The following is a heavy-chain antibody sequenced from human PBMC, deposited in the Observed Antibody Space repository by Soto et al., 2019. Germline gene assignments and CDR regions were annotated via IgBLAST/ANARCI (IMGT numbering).Heavy chain of an antibody. CDR3: AKTGPNYDILTGYYKSYWYFDL. CDR1: GFTFSSYA. CDR2: ISGSGGST. D-gene: IGHD3-9*01. V-gene: IGHV3-23*01. Sequence: GGSLRLSCAASGFTFSSYAMSWVRQAPGKGLEWVSAISGSGGSTYYADSVKGRFTISRDNSKNTLYLQMNSLRAEDTAVYYCAKTGPNYDILTGYYKSYWYFDLWGRGTLVTVSS. J-gene: IGHJ2*01.